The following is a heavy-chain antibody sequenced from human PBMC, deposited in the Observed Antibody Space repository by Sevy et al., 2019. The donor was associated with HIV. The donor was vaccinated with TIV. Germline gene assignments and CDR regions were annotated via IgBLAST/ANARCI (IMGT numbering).Heavy chain of an antibody. CDR3: ARGPLRYCTSTSCYEGDYYYYGMDV. D-gene: IGHD2-2*01. J-gene: IGHJ6*02. CDR2: IWSDGNKK. Sequence: GGSLRLSCAASGFTFSNYGIHWVRQPPGKGLEWVAVIWSDGNKKYYAHSVKGRFTISRDNSKNTLFLQMNSLGAEDTAVYYCARGPLRYCTSTSCYEGDYYYYGMDVWGQGTTVTVSS. CDR1: GFTFSNYG. V-gene: IGHV3-33*01.